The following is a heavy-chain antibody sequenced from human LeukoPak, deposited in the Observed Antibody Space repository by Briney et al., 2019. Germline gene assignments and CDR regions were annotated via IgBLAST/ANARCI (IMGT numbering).Heavy chain of an antibody. J-gene: IGHJ6*03. Sequence: SETLSLTCTVSGGSISSGSYYGTWIRQPAGEVLEWIGRIYSSGSTNYNPSLKSRVTISVDTSKNQFSLNLMSVTAADTAVYHCARGGGLDYYYYMDVWGKGTTVTISS. V-gene: IGHV4-61*02. CDR2: IYSSGST. D-gene: IGHD6-6*01. CDR1: GGSISSGSYY. CDR3: ARGGGLDYYYYMDV.